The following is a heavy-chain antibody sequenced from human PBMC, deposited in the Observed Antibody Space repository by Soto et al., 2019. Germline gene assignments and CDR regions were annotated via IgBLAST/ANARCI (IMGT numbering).Heavy chain of an antibody. CDR1: GGSFSGYY. D-gene: IGHD3-3*01. CDR3: ARDSLEWLSTYHDAFDI. CDR2: INHSGST. V-gene: IGHV4-34*01. Sequence: PSETLSLTCAVYGGSFSGYYWSWIRQPPGKGLEWIGEINHSGSTNYNPSLKSRVTISVDTSKNQFSLKLSSVTAADTAVYYFARDSLEWLSTYHDAFDIWGQGTMVTVSS. J-gene: IGHJ3*02.